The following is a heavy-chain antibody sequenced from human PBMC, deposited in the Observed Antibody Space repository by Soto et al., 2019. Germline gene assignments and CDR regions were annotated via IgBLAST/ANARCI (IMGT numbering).Heavy chain of an antibody. CDR2: ISSPSSTI. J-gene: IGHJ6*02. Sequence: EVQLVESGGGLVQPGGSLRLSCAASGFTFSTYSMNWVRQAPGKGLEWVSYISSPSSTIYYADPIKSRFTTSRANAKNSLSLQMNSLRDEDTAVYYCARDLTFPATRRGMDVWGQGTAVTVSS. CDR3: ARDLTFPATRRGMDV. V-gene: IGHV3-48*02. CDR1: GFTFSTYS.